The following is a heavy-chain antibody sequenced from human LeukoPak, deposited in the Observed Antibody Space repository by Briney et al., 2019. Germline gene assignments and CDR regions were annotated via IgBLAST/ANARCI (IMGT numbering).Heavy chain of an antibody. D-gene: IGHD6-13*01. CDR2: ISGSGGGT. J-gene: IGHJ4*02. CDR3: ATRYTSS. CDR1: GFSFSSSA. V-gene: IGHV3-23*01. Sequence: GGSLRLSCAASGFSFSSSAMSWVRQAPGKGLEWVSAISGSGGGTYYADPVKGRFTISRDTSKNTLYLQMNSLRAEDTAVYSCATRYTSSWGQGTLVTVSS.